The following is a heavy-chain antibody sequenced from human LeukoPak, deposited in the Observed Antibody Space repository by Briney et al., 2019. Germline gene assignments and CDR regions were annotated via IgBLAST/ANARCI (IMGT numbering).Heavy chain of an antibody. J-gene: IGHJ3*02. CDR2: ISGSGGST. D-gene: IGHD5/OR15-5a*01. V-gene: IGHV3-23*01. CDR1: GFTFSSYA. Sequence: PGGSLRLSCAASGFTFSSYAMSWLRQAPGKGLEWVSAISGSGGSTYYAHSVKGRFTISRDNSKNTLYLQMNRLRAEDTAIYYCARGQRFGRAFDIWGQGTMVTVSS. CDR3: ARGQRFGRAFDI.